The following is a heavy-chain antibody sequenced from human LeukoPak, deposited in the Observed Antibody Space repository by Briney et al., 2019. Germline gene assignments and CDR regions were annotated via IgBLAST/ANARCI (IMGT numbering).Heavy chain of an antibody. Sequence: GASVKVSCKASGGTFSSYAISWVRQAPGQGLEWMGGIIPISGTANYAQKFQGRVTITADESTSTAYMELSSLRSEDTAVYYCASRYSGSYSDAFDIWGQGTMVTVSS. CDR1: GGTFSSYA. CDR3: ASRYSGSYSDAFDI. D-gene: IGHD1-26*01. J-gene: IGHJ3*02. CDR2: IIPISGTA. V-gene: IGHV1-69*13.